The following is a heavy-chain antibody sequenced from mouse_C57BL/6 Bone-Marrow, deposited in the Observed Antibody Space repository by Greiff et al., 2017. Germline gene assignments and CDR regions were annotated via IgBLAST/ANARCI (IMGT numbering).Heavy chain of an antibody. Sequence: QVQLQQPGAELVMPGASVKLSCKASGYTFTSYWMHWVKQRPGQGLEWIGEIDPSDSYTNYNQKFKGKSTLTVDKSSSTAYMQLSSLTSEDSAVYYCERSSDGCYRYWDRGNTLTVSS. CDR2: IDPSDSYT. V-gene: IGHV1-69*01. D-gene: IGHD2-3*01. CDR1: GYTFTSYW. J-gene: IGHJ2*01. CDR3: ERSSDGCYRY.